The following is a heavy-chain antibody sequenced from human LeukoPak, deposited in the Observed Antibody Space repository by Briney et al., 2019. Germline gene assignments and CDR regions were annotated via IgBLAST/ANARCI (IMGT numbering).Heavy chain of an antibody. Sequence: ASAKVSCKASGYTFTGYHMHWVRQAPGQGLEWMGRINPNSGDTNFAQKFQGRVTMTRDTSISTAYMELSRLRSDDTAVYYCARDYCSSTSCLFDYWGQGTLVTVSS. V-gene: IGHV1-2*06. D-gene: IGHD2-2*01. CDR2: INPNSGDT. CDR3: ARDYCSSTSCLFDY. CDR1: GYTFTGYH. J-gene: IGHJ4*02.